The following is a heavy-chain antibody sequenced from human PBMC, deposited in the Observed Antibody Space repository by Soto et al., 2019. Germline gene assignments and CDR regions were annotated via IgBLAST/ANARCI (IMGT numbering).Heavy chain of an antibody. Sequence: VGSLRLSCAASGFTFSSYAMSWVRQAPGKGLEWVSAISGSGGSTYYADSVKGRFTISRDNSKNTLYLQMNSLRAEDTAVYYCAKDHKPDTAMEYYYGMDVWGQGTTVTVSS. CDR3: AKDHKPDTAMEYYYGMDV. D-gene: IGHD5-18*01. V-gene: IGHV3-23*01. J-gene: IGHJ6*02. CDR1: GFTFSSYA. CDR2: ISGSGGST.